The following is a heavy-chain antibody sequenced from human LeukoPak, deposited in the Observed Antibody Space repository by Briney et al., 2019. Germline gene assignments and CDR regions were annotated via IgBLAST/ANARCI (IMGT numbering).Heavy chain of an antibody. CDR3: ARGAKYYDFWSAHSGYFDY. J-gene: IGHJ4*02. Sequence: ASVKVSCKASGYTFTSYDINWVRQATGQGLEWMGWMNPNSGNTGYAQKFQGRVTMTRNTSISTAYMELSSLRSEDTAVYYCARGAKYYDFWSAHSGYFDYWGQGTLVTVSP. D-gene: IGHD3-3*01. V-gene: IGHV1-8*01. CDR2: MNPNSGNT. CDR1: GYTFTSYD.